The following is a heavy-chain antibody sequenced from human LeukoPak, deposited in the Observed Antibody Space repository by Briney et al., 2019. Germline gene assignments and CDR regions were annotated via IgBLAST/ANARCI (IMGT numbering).Heavy chain of an antibody. Sequence: GGSLRLSCAASGFTVSSNYMSWVRQAPGKGLEWVANIKQDGSEKYYVDSVKGRFTISRDNAKNSLYLQMNSLRAEDTAVYYCASRSGWGQGTLVTVSS. J-gene: IGHJ4*02. V-gene: IGHV3-7*01. CDR3: ASRSG. CDR2: IKQDGSEK. CDR1: GFTVSSNY.